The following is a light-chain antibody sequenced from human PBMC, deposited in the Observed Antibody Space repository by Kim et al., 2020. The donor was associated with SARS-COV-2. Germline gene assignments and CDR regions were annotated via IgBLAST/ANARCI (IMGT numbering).Light chain of an antibody. CDR3: QVWDSSTDHRV. J-gene: IGLJ3*02. CDR1: NIGSKS. Sequence: SYVLTQPPSVSVAPGKTARITCGGNNIGSKSVHWYQQKAGQAPVLVIYYDNTRPSGIPERFSGSNSGNTASLTISRVEAGDEADYHCQVWDSSTDHRVFGGGTKLTVL. CDR2: YDN. V-gene: IGLV3-21*04.